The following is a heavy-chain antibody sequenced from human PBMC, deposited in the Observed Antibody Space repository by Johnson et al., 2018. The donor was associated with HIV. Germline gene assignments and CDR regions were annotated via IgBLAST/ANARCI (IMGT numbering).Heavy chain of an antibody. CDR3: AKELGIPSGWYRGAFDI. CDR2: MSFDGTNK. V-gene: IGHV3-30*18. J-gene: IGHJ3*02. CDR1: GFTFSNFV. Sequence: QVQLVESGGGVVQPARSLRLSCTASGFTFSNFVMHWVRQAPGMGLEWVAAMSFDGTNKYYADSVKGRFTTSRDNSKNTLYLQMNSLRAEDTAVYYCAKELGIPSGWYRGAFDIWGQGTMVTVSS. D-gene: IGHD6-19*01.